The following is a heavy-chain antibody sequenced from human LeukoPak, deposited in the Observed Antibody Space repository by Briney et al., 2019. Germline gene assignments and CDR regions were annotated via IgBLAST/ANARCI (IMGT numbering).Heavy chain of an antibody. D-gene: IGHD2-15*01. CDR1: GGSISSYY. CDR2: IYYSGST. CDR3: ARASTYCYFDY. Sequence: SETLSLTCTVSGGSISSYYWSWIRQPPGKGLEWIGYIYYSGSTNYNPSLKSRVTISVDTSKYQFSLKLSSVTAADTAVYYCARASTYCYFDYWGQGTLVTVSS. J-gene: IGHJ4*02. V-gene: IGHV4-59*01.